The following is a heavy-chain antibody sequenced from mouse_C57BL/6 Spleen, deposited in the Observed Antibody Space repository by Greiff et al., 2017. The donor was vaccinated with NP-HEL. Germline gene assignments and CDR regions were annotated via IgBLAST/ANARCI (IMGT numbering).Heavy chain of an antibody. CDR3: ARGDGSSQRLYYAMDY. J-gene: IGHJ4*01. Sequence: QVQLQQPGAELVMPGASVKLSCKASGYTFTSYWMHWVKQRPGQGLEWIGEIDPSDSYTNYNQKFKGKSTLTVDKSSSTAYMQLSSLTSEDYAVYYCARGDGSSQRLYYAMDYWGQGTSVTVSS. CDR2: IDPSDSYT. V-gene: IGHV1-69*01. D-gene: IGHD1-1*01. CDR1: GYTFTSYW.